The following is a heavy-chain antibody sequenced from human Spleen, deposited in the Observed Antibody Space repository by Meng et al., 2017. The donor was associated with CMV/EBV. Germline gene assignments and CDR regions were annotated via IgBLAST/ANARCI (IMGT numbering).Heavy chain of an antibody. Sequence: GGSLRLSCAASGFTFSTYNMSWVRQAPGTGLEWVSSISGSSAYIYYADSVKGRFTISRDNAKNSLYLQMNSLRAEDTAVYYCARDPYYDSSGSTWGQGTLVTVSS. J-gene: IGHJ5*02. CDR3: ARDPYYDSSGST. V-gene: IGHV3-21*01. CDR1: GFTFSTYN. CDR2: ISGSSAYI. D-gene: IGHD3-22*01.